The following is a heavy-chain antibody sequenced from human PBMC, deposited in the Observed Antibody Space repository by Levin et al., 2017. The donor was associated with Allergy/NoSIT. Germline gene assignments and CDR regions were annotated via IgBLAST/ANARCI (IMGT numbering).Heavy chain of an antibody. D-gene: IGHD6-13*01. V-gene: IGHV3-13*01. CDR2: IGTAGDT. CDR1: GFTFSSYD. CDR3: ARVSSIAAEYGMDV. J-gene: IGHJ6*02. Sequence: PGGSLRLSCAASGFTFSSYDMHWVRQATGKGLEWVSAIGTAGDTYYPGSVKGRFTISRENAKNSLYLQMNSLRAGDTAVYYCARVSSIAAEYGMDVWGQGTTVTVSS.